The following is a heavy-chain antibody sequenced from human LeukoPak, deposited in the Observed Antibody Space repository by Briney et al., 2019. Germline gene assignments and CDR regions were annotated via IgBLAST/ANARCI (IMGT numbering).Heavy chain of an antibody. D-gene: IGHD3-9*01. J-gene: IGHJ4*02. CDR2: IIPILGIA. CDR1: GGTFSSYA. CDR3: ARDPNYDILTGYYDLWDY. Sequence: SVKVSCKASGGTFSSYAISWVRQAPGQGLEWMGRIIPILGIANYAQKFQGRVTITADKSTSTAYMELSSLRSEDTAVYYCARDPNYDILTGYYDLWDYWGQGTLVAVSS. V-gene: IGHV1-69*04.